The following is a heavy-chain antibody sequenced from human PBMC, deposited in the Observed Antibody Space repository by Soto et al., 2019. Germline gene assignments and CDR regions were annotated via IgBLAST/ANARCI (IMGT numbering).Heavy chain of an antibody. D-gene: IGHD3-3*01. CDR1: GFTFSSYA. CDR3: ARDLPRDFYGNFDY. V-gene: IGHV3-30-3*01. J-gene: IGHJ4*02. Sequence: GGSLRLSCAASGFTFSSYAMHWVRQAPGKGLEWVAVISYDGSNKYYADSVKGRFTISRDNSKNTLYLQMNSLRAEDTAVYYCARDLPRDFYGNFDYWGQGTLVTVSS. CDR2: ISYDGSNK.